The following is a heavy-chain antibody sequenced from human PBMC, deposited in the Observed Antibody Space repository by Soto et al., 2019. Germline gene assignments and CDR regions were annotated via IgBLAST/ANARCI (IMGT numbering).Heavy chain of an antibody. Sequence: VQLVESGGGLVKPGGSLRLSCAASGFTFSSYSMNWVRQAPGKGLEWVSSISSSSSYIYYADSVKGRFTISRDNAKNSLYLQMNSLRAEDTAVYYCASFRWLQWVYFDYWGQGTLVTVSS. V-gene: IGHV3-21*01. J-gene: IGHJ4*02. CDR1: GFTFSSYS. D-gene: IGHD5-12*01. CDR3: ASFRWLQWVYFDY. CDR2: ISSSSSYI.